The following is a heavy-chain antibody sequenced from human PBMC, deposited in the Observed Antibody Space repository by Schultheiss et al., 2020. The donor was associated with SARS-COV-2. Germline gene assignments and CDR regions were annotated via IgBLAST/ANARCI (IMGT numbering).Heavy chain of an antibody. Sequence: GGSLRLSCVASGFNFSSYWMNWVRQVPGKGLEFVASIRSSGRDIYYADSMQGRFTVSRDNANNSLYLQMHSLRADDTAVYYCVRDRSWWTPYNCFDLWGRGTLVTVSS. V-gene: IGHV3-21*01. D-gene: IGHD2-15*01. CDR2: IRSSGRDI. CDR1: GFNFSSYW. CDR3: VRDRSWWTPYNCFDL. J-gene: IGHJ5*02.